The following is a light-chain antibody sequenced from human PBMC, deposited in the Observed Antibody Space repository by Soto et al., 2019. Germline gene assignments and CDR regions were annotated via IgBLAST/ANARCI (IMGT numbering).Light chain of an antibody. Sequence: QSALTQPASVSGAPGQSITISCTGTSSDVGAFNYVCWYQHHPGTAPQLIIYDVSNRPSGISNRFSGSKSGNTASLSISGLQAEDEADYYCSSYTITSTDVFGTGNKVTVL. CDR3: SSYTITSTDV. CDR2: DVS. V-gene: IGLV2-14*03. J-gene: IGLJ1*01. CDR1: SSDVGAFNY.